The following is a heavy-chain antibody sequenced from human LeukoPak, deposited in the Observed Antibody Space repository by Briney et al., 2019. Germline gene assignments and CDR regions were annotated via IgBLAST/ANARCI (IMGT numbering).Heavy chain of an antibody. D-gene: IGHD3-10*01. CDR1: GGSISSGDYY. Sequence: SQTLSLTCTVSGGSISSGDYYWSWIRQPPGKGLEWIGYIYYSGSTYYNPSRKSRVTISVDTSKNQFSLKLSSVTAADTAVYYCARVADLWFGETVDYWGQGTLVTVSS. CDR2: IYYSGST. V-gene: IGHV4-30-4*01. J-gene: IGHJ4*02. CDR3: ARVADLWFGETVDY.